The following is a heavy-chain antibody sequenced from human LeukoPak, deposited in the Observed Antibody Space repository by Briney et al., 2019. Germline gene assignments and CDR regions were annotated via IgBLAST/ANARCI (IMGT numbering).Heavy chain of an antibody. Sequence: ASVKVSCKSAGYXFTGFYIHWVRQAPGQGLEWMGIINPSGGSTSYPQKFQGRVTMTRDTSTSTVYMELTSLRSGDTAVYYCAREFGDNRKPFDVWGQGTMVTVSS. CDR1: GYXFTGFY. J-gene: IGHJ3*01. CDR3: AREFGDNRKPFDV. V-gene: IGHV1-46*01. D-gene: IGHD3-16*01. CDR2: INPSGGST.